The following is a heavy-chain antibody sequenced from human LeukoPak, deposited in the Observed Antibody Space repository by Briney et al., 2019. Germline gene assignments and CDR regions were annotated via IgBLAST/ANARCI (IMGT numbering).Heavy chain of an antibody. D-gene: IGHD6-13*01. CDR1: GFTFSSYG. J-gene: IGHJ6*02. CDR3: AKSLVSGSFYYCGMDV. CDR2: ISYDGSNK. Sequence: GGSLRLSCAASGFTFSSYGMHWVRQAPGKGLEWVAVISYDGSNKYDADSVKGRFTISRDNSKNTLYLQMNSLRPEDTAVYYCAKSLVSGSFYYCGMDVWAKGHGHRLL. V-gene: IGHV3-30*18.